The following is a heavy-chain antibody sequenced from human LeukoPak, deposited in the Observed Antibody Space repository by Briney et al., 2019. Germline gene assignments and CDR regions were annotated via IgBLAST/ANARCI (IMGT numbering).Heavy chain of an antibody. CDR1: GYTFTGYY. CDR2: INPNSGGT. CDR3: ARDRRYDSSGYHAFDI. J-gene: IGHJ3*02. V-gene: IGHV1-2*02. Sequence: ASVKVSCKASGYTFTGYYMHWVRQAPGQGLEWMGWINPNSGGTNYAQKFQGRVTMTRDTSISTAYMELSRLRSEDTAVYYRARDRRYDSSGYHAFDIWGQGTMVTVSS. D-gene: IGHD3-22*01.